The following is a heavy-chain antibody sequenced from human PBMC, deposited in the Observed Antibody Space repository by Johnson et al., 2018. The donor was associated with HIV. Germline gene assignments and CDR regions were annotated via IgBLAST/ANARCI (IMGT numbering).Heavy chain of an antibody. V-gene: IGHV3-53*01. CDR2: IYRGGNT. D-gene: IGHD3-22*01. CDR3: ARGPRVSMIAVLDI. Sequence: VQLVESGGGLIQPGGSLRLSCAASGLSVSYGYMTWVRQAPGKGLEWVSVIYRGGNTYYADSVKGRFTISRDNAKNSLYLQMNSLRAEDTAVYYCARGPRVSMIAVLDIWGQGTMVTVSS. CDR1: GLSVSYGY. J-gene: IGHJ3*02.